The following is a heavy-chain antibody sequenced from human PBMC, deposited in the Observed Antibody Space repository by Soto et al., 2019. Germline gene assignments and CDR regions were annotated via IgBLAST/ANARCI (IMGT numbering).Heavy chain of an antibody. CDR1: GFTFSTYS. D-gene: IGHD2-15*01. Sequence: PGGSLRLSCAASGFTFSTYSMNWVRQAPGKGLEWVADITTSSSFRFYADSLKGRFTISRDDAKNSLYLQMNSLRVEDTGVYYCARDLGVALATLTIDSWGQGTLVTVSS. J-gene: IGHJ4*02. CDR2: ITTSSSFR. CDR3: ARDLGVALATLTIDS. V-gene: IGHV3-21*01.